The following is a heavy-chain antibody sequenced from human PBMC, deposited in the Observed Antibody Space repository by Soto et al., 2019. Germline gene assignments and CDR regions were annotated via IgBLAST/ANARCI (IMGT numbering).Heavy chain of an antibody. D-gene: IGHD2-15*01. CDR3: ARMVGDCSGGSCYYYYGMDV. CDR1: GYTFTSYA. Sequence: ASVKVSCKASGYTFTSYAMHWVRQAPGQRLEWMGWINAGNGNTKYSQKFQGRVTITRDTSASTAYMELSSLRSEDTAVYYCARMVGDCSGGSCYYYYGMDVWGQGTTVTVSS. V-gene: IGHV1-3*01. CDR2: INAGNGNT. J-gene: IGHJ6*02.